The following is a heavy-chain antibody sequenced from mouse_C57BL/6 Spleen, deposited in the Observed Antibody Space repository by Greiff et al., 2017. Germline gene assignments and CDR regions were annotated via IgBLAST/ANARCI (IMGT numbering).Heavy chain of an antibody. CDR2: IHPNSGST. Sequence: QVQLQQPGAELVKPGASVKLSCKASGYTFTSYWMPWVKQRPGQGLEWIGMIHPNSGSTNYNEKFKSKATLTVDKSSSTAYMQLSSLTSEDSAVYYCARRGNYYYAMDYWGQGTSVTVSS. D-gene: IGHD2-1*01. CDR1: GYTFTSYW. CDR3: ARRGNYYYAMDY. J-gene: IGHJ4*01. V-gene: IGHV1-64*01.